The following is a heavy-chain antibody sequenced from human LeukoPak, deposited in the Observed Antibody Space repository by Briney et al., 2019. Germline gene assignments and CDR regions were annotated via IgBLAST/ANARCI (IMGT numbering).Heavy chain of an antibody. V-gene: IGHV3-30-3*01. Sequence: PGGSLRLSCAASGFTFSSHAMRWVRQAPGKGLEWVAFVSYDGSINSYADFVKGRFTISRDNSKNTLYLQMNSLRAEDTAVYFCARDLSRTYTVDYWGQGTLVTVSS. J-gene: IGHJ4*02. D-gene: IGHD2-2*02. CDR2: VSYDGSIN. CDR3: ARDLSRTYTVDY. CDR1: GFTFSSHA.